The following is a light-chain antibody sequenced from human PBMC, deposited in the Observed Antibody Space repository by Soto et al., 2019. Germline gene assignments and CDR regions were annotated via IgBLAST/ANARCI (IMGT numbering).Light chain of an antibody. CDR3: QQYDKWPLT. CDR1: QSVSID. Sequence: EIVLTQSPTTLSFSPGDRATLSCRASQSVSIDLAWHQQTPGQAPRLLIYGVSTRATGIPVRFSGSASGTEFTLTISILQSEDFTFYYWQQYDKWPLTFGQGTKVDIK. V-gene: IGKV3-15*01. J-gene: IGKJ1*01. CDR2: GVS.